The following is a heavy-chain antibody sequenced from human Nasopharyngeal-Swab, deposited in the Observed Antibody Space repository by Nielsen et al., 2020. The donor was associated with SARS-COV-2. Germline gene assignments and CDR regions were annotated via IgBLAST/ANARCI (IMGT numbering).Heavy chain of an antibody. D-gene: IGHD6-19*01. CDR2: FDPEDGGT. CDR3: ATAPPVAGIGYWFDP. V-gene: IGHV1-24*01. J-gene: IGHJ5*02. CDR1: GYTLTELS. Sequence: ASVKVSCKVSGYTLTELSMHWVRQAPGKGLEWMGGFDPEDGGTIYAQKFQDRVTMTEDTSTDTAYMELSSLRSEDTAVYYCATAPPVAGIGYWFDPWGQGTLVTVSS.